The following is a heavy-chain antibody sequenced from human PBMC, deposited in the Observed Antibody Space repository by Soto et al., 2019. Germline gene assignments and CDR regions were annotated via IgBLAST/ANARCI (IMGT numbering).Heavy chain of an antibody. D-gene: IGHD2-2*01. J-gene: IGHJ4*02. CDR2: INPNSGGT. CDR1: GYTFTGYY. Sequence: ASVKVSCKASGYTFTGYYMHWVRQAPGQGLEWVGWINPNSGGTNYAQKFQGRVTMTRDTSISTAYMELSRLRSDDTAVYYCARDSGIVVVPAAYYFDYWGQGTLVTVSS. V-gene: IGHV1-2*02. CDR3: ARDSGIVVVPAAYYFDY.